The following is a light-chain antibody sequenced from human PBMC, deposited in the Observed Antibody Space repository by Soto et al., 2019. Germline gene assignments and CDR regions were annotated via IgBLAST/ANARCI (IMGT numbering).Light chain of an antibody. V-gene: IGKV3-20*01. CDR3: QQYGSSSWT. CDR2: GAS. CDR1: QSVSSSY. Sequence: EIVLTQSPGTLSLSPGERATISCRASQSVSSSYLAWYQRKPGQAPRLLIYGASSRATGIPDRFSGSGSGTDFTLTISRLEPEDFAVYYCQQYGSSSWTFGQGTKVDIK. J-gene: IGKJ1*01.